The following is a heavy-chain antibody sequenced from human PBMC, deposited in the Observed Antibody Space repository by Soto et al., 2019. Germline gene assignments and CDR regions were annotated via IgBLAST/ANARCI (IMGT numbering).Heavy chain of an antibody. J-gene: IGHJ6*02. V-gene: IGHV4-31*03. CDR2: IDYSGST. CDR3: AREYCSSTSCYIRRLCYYGMDV. Sequence: QVQLQESGPGLVKPSQTLSLTCTVSGGSISSGGYYWSWIRQHPGKGLEWIGYIDYSGSTYYNPSLKSRVTISVDTSKNQFALKLSSVPAADTAVYYCAREYCSSTSCYIRRLCYYGMDVWGQGTTVTASS. D-gene: IGHD2-2*02. CDR1: GGSISSGGYY.